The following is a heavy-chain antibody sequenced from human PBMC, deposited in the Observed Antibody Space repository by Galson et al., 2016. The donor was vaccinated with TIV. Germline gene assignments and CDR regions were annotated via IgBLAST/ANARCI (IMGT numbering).Heavy chain of an antibody. D-gene: IGHD2-2*01. CDR3: AREEVAPGPFYSYYGFAV. CDR2: ISYDGSYQ. V-gene: IGHV3-30*04. CDR1: GFTFNTYA. J-gene: IGHJ6*02. Sequence: SLRLSCAASGFTFNTYAMHWVRQAPGKGLEWVAIISYDGSYQQYVDSVRGRFTISRDNSKNTLSLQMNSLRAEDTAVYYCAREEVAPGPFYSYYGFAVWGQGATVTVSS.